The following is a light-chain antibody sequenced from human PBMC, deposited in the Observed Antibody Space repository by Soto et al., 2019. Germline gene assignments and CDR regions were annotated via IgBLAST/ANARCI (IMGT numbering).Light chain of an antibody. CDR1: QSVNRN. CDR2: AAS. CDR3: QQYNSWTSIT. Sequence: EILLTQSPATLSVSPGERATLSCRSSQSVNRNLGWYQQKPGQAPRLLIFAASTRAPGIPARFSGSGSGTEFTLTISGLQSADFAVYYCQQYNSWTSITFGQGTRLEVK. J-gene: IGKJ5*01. V-gene: IGKV3-15*01.